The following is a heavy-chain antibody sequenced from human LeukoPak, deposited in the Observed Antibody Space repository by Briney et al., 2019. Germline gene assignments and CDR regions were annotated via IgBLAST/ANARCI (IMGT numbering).Heavy chain of an antibody. V-gene: IGHV4-34*01. J-gene: IGHJ4*02. CDR1: GGSFSGYY. D-gene: IGHD6-13*01. Sequence: NPSETLSLTCAVYGGSFSGYYWSWIRQPPGKGLEWIGSIYYSGSTYYNPSLKSRVTISVDTSKNQFSLKLSSVTAADTAVYYCARPFGSSWYFDYWGQGTLVTVSS. CDR3: ARPFGSSWYFDY. CDR2: IYYSGST.